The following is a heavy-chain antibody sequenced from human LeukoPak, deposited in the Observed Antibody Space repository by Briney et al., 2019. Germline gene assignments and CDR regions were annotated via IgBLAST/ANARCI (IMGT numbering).Heavy chain of an antibody. V-gene: IGHV3-21*01. J-gene: IGHJ5*02. CDR1: GFIFRNYA. Sequence: KTGASLRLSCAASGFIFRNYAMSWVRQAPGKGLEWVSSISSSSSYIYYADSVKGRFTISRDNAKNSLYLQMNSLRAEDTAVYYCARDGGWWEPPRHNWFDPWGQGTLVTVSS. CDR2: ISSSSSYI. CDR3: ARDGGWWEPPRHNWFDP. D-gene: IGHD1-26*01.